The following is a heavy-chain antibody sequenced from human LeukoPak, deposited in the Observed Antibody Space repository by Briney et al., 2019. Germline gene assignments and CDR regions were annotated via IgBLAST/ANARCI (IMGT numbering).Heavy chain of an antibody. CDR3: ARDLRDY. V-gene: IGHV1-46*01. J-gene: IGHJ4*02. CDR2: INPSGGST. Sequence: QGLEWMGIINPSGGSTSYAQKFQGRVTMTRDTSTSTVYMELSSLRSEDTAVYYCARDLRDYWGQGTLVTVSS.